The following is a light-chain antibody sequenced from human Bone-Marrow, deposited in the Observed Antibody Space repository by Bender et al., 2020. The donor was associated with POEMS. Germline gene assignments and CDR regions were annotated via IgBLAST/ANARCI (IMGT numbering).Light chain of an antibody. CDR3: AAEDSLSGVV. V-gene: IGLV1-47*01. J-gene: IGLJ2*01. CDR1: TSNIGSDF. CDR2: RSD. Sequence: QSVLTQPPSVSGTPGQRVTISCSRSTSNIGSDFVYWYQQLPGMAPKLLIYRSDQRPSGVPDRFSGSKSDTSTSLAISGLRSEDEADYYCAAEDSLSGVVFGGGTKLTVL.